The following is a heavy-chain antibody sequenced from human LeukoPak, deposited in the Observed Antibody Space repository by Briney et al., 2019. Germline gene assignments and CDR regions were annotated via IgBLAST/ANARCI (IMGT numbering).Heavy chain of an antibody. D-gene: IGHD5-12*01. V-gene: IGHV3-48*01. Sequence: PGGFLRLSCAASGFTFIDYSMNWVRQAPGKGLEWISYIGISSGNTKYADSVKGRFTISRDKARNSLYLQMNSLRVEDTAMYYCARDHRYAFDNWGHGTLVTVSS. CDR2: IGISSGNT. CDR3: ARDHRYAFDN. J-gene: IGHJ4*01. CDR1: GFTFIDYS.